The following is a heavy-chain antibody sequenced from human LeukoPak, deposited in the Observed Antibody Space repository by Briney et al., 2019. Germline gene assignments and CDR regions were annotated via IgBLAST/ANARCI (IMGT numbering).Heavy chain of an antibody. J-gene: IGHJ4*02. Sequence: GGSLRLSCAASELMFSSYAMSWVRQAPGKGLEWVSGISDDSGSTYYADSVRGRFTISRDNSKNTLYLQMNSLRAEDTAVYYCAKAGSRVVPAASFDYWGQGTLVTVSS. CDR1: ELMFSSYA. V-gene: IGHV3-23*01. CDR3: AKAGSRVVPAASFDY. CDR2: ISDDSGST. D-gene: IGHD2-2*01.